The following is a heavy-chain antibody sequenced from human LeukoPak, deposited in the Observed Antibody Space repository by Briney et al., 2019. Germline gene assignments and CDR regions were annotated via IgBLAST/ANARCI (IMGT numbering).Heavy chain of an antibody. CDR3: ARENLIAVAGHFDY. CDR2: IYYSGST. Sequence: SETLSLTCTVSGGSISSYYWSWIRQPPGKGLEWIGYIYYSGSTNYNPSLKSRVTISVDTSKNQFSLKLSSVTAADTAVYYCARENLIAVAGHFDYWGQGTLVTVSS. CDR1: GGSISSYY. J-gene: IGHJ4*02. D-gene: IGHD6-19*01. V-gene: IGHV4-59*01.